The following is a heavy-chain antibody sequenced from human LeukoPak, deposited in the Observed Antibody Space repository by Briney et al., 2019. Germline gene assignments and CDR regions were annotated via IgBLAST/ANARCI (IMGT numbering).Heavy chain of an antibody. D-gene: IGHD6-19*01. J-gene: IGHJ4*02. CDR1: GFTFSSYA. V-gene: IGHV3-23*01. CDR3: AMATSGWYIFDY. Sequence: GGSLRLSCAASGFTFSSYAMSWVRQAPGKGLEWVSVIGGSGGSTNYADSVKGRFTISRDNSKDTLYLQMNSLRAEDTAVYYCAMATSGWYIFDYWGQGTLVTVSS. CDR2: IGGSGGST.